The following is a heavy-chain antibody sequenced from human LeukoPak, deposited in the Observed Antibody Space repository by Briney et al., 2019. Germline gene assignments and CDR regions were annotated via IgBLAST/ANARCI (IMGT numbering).Heavy chain of an antibody. Sequence: PSETLSLTCAVYGESLNSYYWSWVRHPPGERLEWIGEIYESGTTKYNPSLKSRVAISMVPSKQQFSLRLSSVTAADTAVYYCARGAWATRLASWGLGTPVIVSS. J-gene: IGHJ4*02. CDR1: GESLNSYY. V-gene: IGHV4-34*01. CDR3: ARGAWATRLAS. D-gene: IGHD2-15*01. CDR2: IYESGTT.